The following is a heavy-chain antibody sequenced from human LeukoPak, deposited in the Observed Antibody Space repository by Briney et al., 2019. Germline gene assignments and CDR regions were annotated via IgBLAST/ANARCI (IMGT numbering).Heavy chain of an antibody. CDR1: GFTFSSYW. J-gene: IGHJ4*02. D-gene: IGHD2-2*01. Sequence: GGSLRLSCAASGFTFSSYWMSWVRQAPGKGLEWVANIKQDGSEKYYVDSVKGRFTISRDNAKNSLYLQMNSLRAEDTAVYYCGRAPDLGYCSSTSCPGRYFDYWGQGTLVTVSS. CDR2: IKQDGSEK. CDR3: GRAPDLGYCSSTSCPGRYFDY. V-gene: IGHV3-7*01.